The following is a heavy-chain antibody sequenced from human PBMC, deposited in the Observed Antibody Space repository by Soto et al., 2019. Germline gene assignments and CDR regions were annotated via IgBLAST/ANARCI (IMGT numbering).Heavy chain of an antibody. V-gene: IGHV3-23*01. CDR3: AKGYYGSGSYDY. CDR2: ISGDGGST. CDR1: GFTFSNYA. D-gene: IGHD3-10*01. J-gene: IGHJ4*02. Sequence: GGSLRLSCAASGFTFSNYAMTWVRQAPGEGLEWVSAISGDGGSTYYTDSVKGRFTISRDNSKNTLYLQMNSLRVEDTAVYHCAKGYYGSGSYDYWGQGTLVTVSS.